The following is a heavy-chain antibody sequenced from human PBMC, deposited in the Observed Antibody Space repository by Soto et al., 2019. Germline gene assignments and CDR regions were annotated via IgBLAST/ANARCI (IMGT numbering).Heavy chain of an antibody. CDR2: INPNSGGT. CDR3: ARDRGEPDPYCDGIDV. J-gene: IGHJ6*01. Sequence: QVQLVQSGAEVKKPGASVKVSCKASGYTFTGYYMHWVRQAPGQGLEWMGWINPNSGGTNYAQKCEGWVARTRDPAIRSAYRERGRLRSEDTGVYYCARDRGEPDPYCDGIDVWGQGTTVTVSS. D-gene: IGHD3-16*01. CDR1: GYTFTGYY. V-gene: IGHV1-2*04.